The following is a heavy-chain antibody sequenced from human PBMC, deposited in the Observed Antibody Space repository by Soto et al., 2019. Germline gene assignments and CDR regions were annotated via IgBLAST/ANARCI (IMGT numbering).Heavy chain of an antibody. D-gene: IGHD6-6*01. Sequence: ASVKVSCKASGYTFTSYGISWVRQAPGQGLEWMGWISAYNGNTNYAQKLQGRVTMTTDTSTSTAYMELRSLRSDDTAVYYCARAYQEYTYYYCMDGCGKVTRVAVSS. CDR1: GYTFTSYG. CDR2: ISAYNGNT. CDR3: ARAYQEYTYYYCMDG. J-gene: IGHJ6*03. V-gene: IGHV1-18*01.